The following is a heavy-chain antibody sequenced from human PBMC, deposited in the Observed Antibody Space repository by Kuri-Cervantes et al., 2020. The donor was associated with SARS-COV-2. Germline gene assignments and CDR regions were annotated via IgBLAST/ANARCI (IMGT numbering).Heavy chain of an antibody. D-gene: IGHD6-19*01. Sequence: GESLKISCAASGFTFSSYGMHWVRQAPGKGLEWVAVISYDGSNKYYADSVKGRFTISRDNSKNTLYLQMNSLKTEDTAVYYCTTQQWLVDPPLWFWGQGTLVTVS. V-gene: IGHV3-30*12. CDR3: TTQQWLVDPPLWF. J-gene: IGHJ4*02. CDR2: ISYDGSNK. CDR1: GFTFSSYG.